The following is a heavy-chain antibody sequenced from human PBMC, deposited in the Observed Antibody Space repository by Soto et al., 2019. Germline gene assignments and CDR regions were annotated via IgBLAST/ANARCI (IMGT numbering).Heavy chain of an antibody. J-gene: IGHJ3*02. Sequence: QVHLVESGGAVVQPGTSLRLSCTASGFTFSSYRMHWVRQAPGKGLEWVAIICYDGSHKFYVDSVKGRFAVSRDNSKNTVYLQMNSLTGEDTAVYYCARPRYSGDDPDALEIWGRGTLVTISS. D-gene: IGHD5-12*01. V-gene: IGHV3-33*01. CDR3: ARPRYSGDDPDALEI. CDR1: GFTFSSYR. CDR2: ICYDGSHK.